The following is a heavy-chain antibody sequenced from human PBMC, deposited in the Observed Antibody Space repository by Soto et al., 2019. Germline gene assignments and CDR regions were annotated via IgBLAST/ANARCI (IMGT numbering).Heavy chain of an antibody. J-gene: IGHJ6*02. CDR3: AKDRGFGELRGYYYYYGMDV. CDR1: GFTFSSYA. V-gene: IGHV3-23*01. CDR2: ISGSGGST. Sequence: EVQLLESGGGLVQPGGSLRLSCAASGFTFSSYAMSWVRQAPGKWLEWVSAISGSGGSTYYADSVKGRFTISRDNSKNTLYLQMNSLRAEDTAVYYCAKDRGFGELRGYYYYYGMDVWGQGTTVTVSS. D-gene: IGHD3-10*01.